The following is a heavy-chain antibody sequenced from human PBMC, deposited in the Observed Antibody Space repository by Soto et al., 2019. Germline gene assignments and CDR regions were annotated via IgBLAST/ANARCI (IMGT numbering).Heavy chain of an antibody. CDR2: IWFDGSKE. Sequence: QVELVESGGGVVQPGGSLRLACAASGFTFSSYGMHWVRQAPGKGLEWVAVIWFDGSKEFYAASVEGRFTISRANSKNMVYLELSSSIGVDLAVYYCAPAGPAATGWVDFGGQGTLASGSS. D-gene: IGHD2-2*01. CDR1: GFTFSSYG. J-gene: IGHJ4*02. V-gene: IGHV3-33*03. CDR3: APAGPAATGWVDF.